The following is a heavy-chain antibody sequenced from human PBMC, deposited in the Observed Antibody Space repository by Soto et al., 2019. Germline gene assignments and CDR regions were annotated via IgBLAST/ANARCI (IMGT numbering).Heavy chain of an antibody. Sequence: QVQLVESGGGVVQPGRSLRLSCAASGFTFSSYGMHWVRQAPGKGLEWVAVISYDGSNKYYADSVKGRFTISRDNSKNTLYLQMNSLRAEDTAVYYCAKDGDSSGSYDSGYFDYWGQGTLVTVSS. CDR3: AKDGDSSGSYDSGYFDY. CDR2: ISYDGSNK. D-gene: IGHD3-22*01. CDR1: GFTFSSYG. J-gene: IGHJ4*02. V-gene: IGHV3-30*18.